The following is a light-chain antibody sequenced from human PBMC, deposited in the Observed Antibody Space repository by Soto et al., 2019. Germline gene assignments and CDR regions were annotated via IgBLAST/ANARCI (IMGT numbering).Light chain of an antibody. CDR3: MQATHWPWT. CDR2: KVS. V-gene: IGKV2-30*01. CDR1: QSLVSSNGNTF. Sequence: DVVMTQSPLSLPVTLGQPASISCRSSQSLVSSNGNTFLIWFQQRPCQSPRRLIYKVSNRESAVPDRFTGSGSGTDFTLEISRVEAADVGVYYCMQATHWPWTFGQGTKVEIK. J-gene: IGKJ1*01.